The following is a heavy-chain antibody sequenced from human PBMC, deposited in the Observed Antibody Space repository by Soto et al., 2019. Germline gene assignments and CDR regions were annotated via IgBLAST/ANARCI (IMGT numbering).Heavy chain of an antibody. D-gene: IGHD3-10*01. CDR1: GGSFSSYA. V-gene: IGHV1-69*13. J-gene: IGHJ6*02. Sequence: GSSVKVSCKTSGGSFSSYAISWVRQAPGQGLEWMGGIIPIFGTTTYAQRFQGRVAISADESTNTAYMELSSLTSEDTAVYYCARHPPITDRYDYGLDVCFQGNAGTASS. CDR3: ARHPPITDRYDYGLDV. CDR2: IIPIFGTT.